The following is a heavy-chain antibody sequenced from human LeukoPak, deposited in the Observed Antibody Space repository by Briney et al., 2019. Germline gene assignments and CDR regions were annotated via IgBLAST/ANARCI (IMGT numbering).Heavy chain of an antibody. Sequence: PSASVKVSCKTSGYTFNSYGISWVRQAPGQGLQWMGWINNYNENTNYAQNLQGRVTMTTETSTSTVYTELRSLRSDDTAVYYCARRAVGNSYYYSMDVWGKGTTVTVSS. CDR3: ARRAVGNSYYYSMDV. J-gene: IGHJ6*03. D-gene: IGHD6-19*01. CDR1: GYTFNSYG. V-gene: IGHV1-18*01. CDR2: INNYNENT.